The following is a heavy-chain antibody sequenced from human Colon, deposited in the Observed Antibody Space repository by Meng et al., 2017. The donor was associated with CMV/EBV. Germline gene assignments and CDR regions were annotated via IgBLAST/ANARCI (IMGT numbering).Heavy chain of an antibody. CDR3: ARGVGMGYYDILTGYYPYYYYYGMDV. Sequence: GESLKISCAASGFTFSSYWMSWVRQAPGKGLEWVANIKHDGSEKYYVDSVKGRFTISRDNAKNSLYLQMNSLRAEDTAVYYCARGVGMGYYDILTGYYPYYYYYGMDVWGQGTTVTVSS. J-gene: IGHJ6*02. D-gene: IGHD3-9*01. CDR2: IKHDGSEK. V-gene: IGHV3-7*01. CDR1: GFTFSSYW.